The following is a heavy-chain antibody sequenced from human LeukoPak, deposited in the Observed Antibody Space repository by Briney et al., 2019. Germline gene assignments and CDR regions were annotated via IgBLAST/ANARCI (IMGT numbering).Heavy chain of an antibody. Sequence: PGGSLRLSCAASGFPFSNFEMTWVRQAPGKGLEWVSFISRGADRIYYADSVKGRFTVSRDNSKKTLFLQMNSLRAGDTAVYYCVKGGWADYWGPGTLVTVSS. CDR2: ISRGADRI. D-gene: IGHD3-16*01. J-gene: IGHJ4*02. V-gene: IGHV3-23*01. CDR3: VKGGWADY. CDR1: GFPFSNFE.